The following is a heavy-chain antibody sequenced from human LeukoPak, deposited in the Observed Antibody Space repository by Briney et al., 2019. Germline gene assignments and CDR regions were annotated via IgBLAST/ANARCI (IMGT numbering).Heavy chain of an antibody. CDR2: IYSGGST. Sequence: GGSLRLSCAASGFTFSSYEMNWVRQAPGKGLEWVSVIYSGGSTYYADSVKGRFTISRDNSKNTLYLQMNSLRAEDTAVYYCARGPLAGTFDYWGQGTLVTVSS. J-gene: IGHJ4*02. CDR1: GFTFSSYE. CDR3: ARGPLAGTFDY. D-gene: IGHD6-13*01. V-gene: IGHV3-53*01.